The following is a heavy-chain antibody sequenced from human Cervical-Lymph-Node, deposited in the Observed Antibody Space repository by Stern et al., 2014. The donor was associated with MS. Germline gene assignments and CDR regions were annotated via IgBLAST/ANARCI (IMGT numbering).Heavy chain of an antibody. V-gene: IGHV3-23*04. Sequence: VQLVESGGGLVQPGGSLRLSCAASGFTFSTYAFSWFRQAPGKGLEWVSRISDRGVYTYYADSVKGRFTISRDNSKSMLYLEMQSLRAEDTAVYHCAKDLGRGVVVVPLYGLDVWGQGTTVTVSS. D-gene: IGHD2-2*01. J-gene: IGHJ6*02. CDR3: AKDLGRGVVVVPLYGLDV. CDR2: ISDRGVYT. CDR1: GFTFSTYA.